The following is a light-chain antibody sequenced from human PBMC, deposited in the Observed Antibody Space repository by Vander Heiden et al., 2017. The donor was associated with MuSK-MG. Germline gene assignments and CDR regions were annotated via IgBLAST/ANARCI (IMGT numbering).Light chain of an antibody. CDR3: QAWDSTHQV. CDR2: QDS. CDR1: KLGDKY. Sequence: SYELTQPPSVSVSPGQTASITCSGDKLGDKYACWYQQKPGQSPVLVIYQDSKRPSGIPERFSGSNSGNTATLTISGTQAMDEADYYCQAWDSTHQVFGGGTKLTGL. V-gene: IGLV3-1*01. J-gene: IGLJ2*01.